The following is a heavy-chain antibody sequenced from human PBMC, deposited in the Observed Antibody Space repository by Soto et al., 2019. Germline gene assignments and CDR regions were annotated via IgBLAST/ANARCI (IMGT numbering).Heavy chain of an antibody. J-gene: IGHJ6*02. CDR1: GFTFSSYG. Sequence: GGSLRLSCAASGFTFSSYGMHWVRQAPGKGLEWVAVIWYDGTNKYYADSVKGRFTISRDNSKNTLYLQMNSLRAEDTAVYFCARDSSSGWPERLSYYYGMDVCGQGTTVTVSS. V-gene: IGHV3-33*01. D-gene: IGHD6-19*01. CDR3: ARDSSSGWPERLSYYYGMDV. CDR2: IWYDGTNK.